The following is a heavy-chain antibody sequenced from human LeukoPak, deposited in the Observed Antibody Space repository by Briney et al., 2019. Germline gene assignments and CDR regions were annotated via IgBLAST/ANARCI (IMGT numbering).Heavy chain of an antibody. CDR3: ARGGSYGGYHSY. CDR1: GFTFSSSA. D-gene: IGHD4-23*01. J-gene: IGHJ4*02. V-gene: IGHV3-23*01. Sequence: PGGSLRLSCIASGFTFSSSAMSWVRQAPGKGLEWVSDINGSGGRTYYADSVKGRFTISRDNSKSTLLLQMNSLRAEDTALYYCARGGSYGGYHSYWGQGTLVTVSS. CDR2: INGSGGRT.